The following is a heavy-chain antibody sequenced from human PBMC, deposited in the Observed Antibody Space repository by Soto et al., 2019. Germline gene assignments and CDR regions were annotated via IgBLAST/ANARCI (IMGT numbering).Heavy chain of an antibody. D-gene: IGHD1-26*01. CDR1: GFTVSSHY. J-gene: IGHJ4*02. CDR2: ICSSSST. V-gene: IGHV3-66*01. CDR3: ARFAVGATFDY. Sequence: GGSLRLSCAASGFTVSSHYMNWVRQAPGKGLEWVSVICSSSSTYYADSVKGRFTISRDNAKNSLYLQMNSLRAEDTAVYYCARFAVGATFDYWGQGTLVTVS.